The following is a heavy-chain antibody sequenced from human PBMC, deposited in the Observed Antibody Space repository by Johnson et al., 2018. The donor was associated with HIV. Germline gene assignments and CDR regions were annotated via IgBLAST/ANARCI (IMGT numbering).Heavy chain of an antibody. Sequence: VQLVESGGGVVQPGRSLRLSCAASGFTFSSFAMHWVRQAPGKGLEWVAVISSDVSNKYYADDVKGRFTISRDNSKNTLFLQMNSLRAEDTAFYYCARFGRGGSHAFDIWGQGTMVTVSS. V-gene: IGHV3-30-3*01. CDR1: GFTFSSFA. J-gene: IGHJ3*02. D-gene: IGHD5-24*01. CDR2: ISSDVSNK. CDR3: ARFGRGGSHAFDI.